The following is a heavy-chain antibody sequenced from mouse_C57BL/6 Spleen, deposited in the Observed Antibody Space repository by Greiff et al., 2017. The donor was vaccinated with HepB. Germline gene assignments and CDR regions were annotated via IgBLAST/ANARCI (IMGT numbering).Heavy chain of an antibody. V-gene: IGHV1-49*01. Sequence: LQQSGAELVRPGSSVKLSCKDSYFAFMASAMHWVKQRPGHGLEWIGSFTMYSDATEYSENFKGKATLTANTSSSTAYMELSSLTSEDSAVYYCTYGYYYDRYAMDYWGQGTSVTVSS. D-gene: IGHD2-3*01. CDR2: FTMYSDAT. CDR3: TYGYYYDRYAMDY. CDR1: YFAFMASA. J-gene: IGHJ4*01.